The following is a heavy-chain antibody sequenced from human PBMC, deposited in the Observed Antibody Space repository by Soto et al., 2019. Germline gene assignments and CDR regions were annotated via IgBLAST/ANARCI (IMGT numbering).Heavy chain of an antibody. Sequence: RGESLKISCKGSGYSFTSYWIGWVRQMPGKGLEWMGIIYPGDSDTRYSPSFQGQVTISADKSISTAYLQWSSLKASDTAMYYCARGAVVEPDTNGNCFDPWGQRTLVTVSS. CDR1: GYSFTSYW. V-gene: IGHV5-51*01. J-gene: IGHJ5*02. D-gene: IGHD2-2*01. CDR2: IYPGDSDT. CDR3: ARGAVVEPDTNGNCFDP.